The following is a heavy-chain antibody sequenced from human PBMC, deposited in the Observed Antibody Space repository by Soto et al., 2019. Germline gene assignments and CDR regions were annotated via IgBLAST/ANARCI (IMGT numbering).Heavy chain of an antibody. CDR1: GADINSGGFT. CDR2: ISHSEST. V-gene: IGHV4-31*03. D-gene: IGHD3-16*02. J-gene: IGHJ6*02. Sequence: SETLSLTCSVSGADINSGGFTWTWIRQHAGKGLEWLVYISHSESTDYNPSLKSRLSISGDTSKNHFSLTLTSVTAADAAVYYCATIGVSGYLAVWGQGTTVTVSS. CDR3: ATIGVSGYLAV.